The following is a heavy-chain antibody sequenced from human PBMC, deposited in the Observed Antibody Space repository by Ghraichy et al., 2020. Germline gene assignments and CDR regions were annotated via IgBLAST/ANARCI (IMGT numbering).Heavy chain of an antibody. V-gene: IGHV3-66*01. Sequence: GGSLRRSCAASGFTVSSNYMTWVRQAPGKGLEWVSIIYSGDSTSYADSVKGRFTISRDNSKNTLYLQMNSLRAEDTAVYYCARFDSGGYYFDYWGQGTLVTVSS. J-gene: IGHJ4*02. CDR1: GFTVSSNY. CDR2: IYSGDST. D-gene: IGHD3-22*01. CDR3: ARFDSGGYYFDY.